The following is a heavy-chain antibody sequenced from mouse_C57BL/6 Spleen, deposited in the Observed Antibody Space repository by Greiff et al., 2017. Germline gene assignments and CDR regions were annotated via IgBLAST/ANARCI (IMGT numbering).Heavy chain of an antibody. D-gene: IGHD2-4*01. CDR1: GYTFTDYY. V-gene: IGHV1-76*01. Sequence: QVQLQQSGAELVRPGASVKLSCKASGYTFTDYYINWVKQRPGQGLEWIARIYPGSGNTYYNEKFKGKATLTAEKSSSTAYMQLSSLTSEDSAVYFCARECTIPYDYVEAWLAYGGQGTRVTVSA. CDR2: IYPGSGNT. CDR3: ARECTIPYDYVEAWLAY. J-gene: IGHJ3*01.